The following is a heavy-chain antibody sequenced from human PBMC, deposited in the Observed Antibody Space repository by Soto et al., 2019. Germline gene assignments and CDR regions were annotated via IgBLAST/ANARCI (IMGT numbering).Heavy chain of an antibody. CDR3: ARDRDDYGSGNYYNRIDF. J-gene: IGHJ4*02. CDR1: GGIFSTYA. Sequence: QVQLVQSGAEVKKPGSSVKVSCKASGGIFSTYAISWLRQAPGQGLEWMGGIIPLFGTPNYAQRFQGRVTITADESTSNACMELSRLRSEDTAVYYCARDRDDYGSGNYYNRIDFWGQGTLVTVSS. V-gene: IGHV1-69*01. D-gene: IGHD3-10*01. CDR2: IIPLFGTP.